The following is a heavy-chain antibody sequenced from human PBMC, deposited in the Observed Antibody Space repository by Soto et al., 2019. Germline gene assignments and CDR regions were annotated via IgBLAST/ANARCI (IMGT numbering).Heavy chain of an antibody. CDR2: ISSDGTNK. V-gene: IGHV3-30-3*01. J-gene: IGHJ6*02. Sequence: QVQLVESGGGVVQPGRSLRLSCAASGFTFSSYAMHWVRQAPGKGLEWVAVISSDGTNKFYAVSVRGRITISRDNSKNTLYLQMNSLRGEDSSVYYCARGTTLAIFDYGMDVWGQGTTVTVSS. CDR1: GFTFSSYA. CDR3: ARGTTLAIFDYGMDV. D-gene: IGHD3-3*01.